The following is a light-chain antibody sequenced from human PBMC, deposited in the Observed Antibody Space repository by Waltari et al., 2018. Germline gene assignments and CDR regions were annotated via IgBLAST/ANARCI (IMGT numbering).Light chain of an antibody. CDR3: QQYGSSPPLT. CDR1: QSVSSSY. V-gene: IGKV3-20*01. Sequence: DIVLTQSPGTLSLSPGERATLSCRASQSVSSSYLAWYQQKPGQAPRHLIYGAASRATGSPDRCRGSGSGTDFTLTISRLEPEDFAVYYCQQYGSSPPLTFGGGTKVEIK. J-gene: IGKJ4*01. CDR2: GAA.